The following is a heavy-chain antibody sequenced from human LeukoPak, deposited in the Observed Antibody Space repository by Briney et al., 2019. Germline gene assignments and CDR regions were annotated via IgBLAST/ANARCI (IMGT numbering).Heavy chain of an antibody. CDR3: ARDHGYYGSGSSLPYFDY. J-gene: IGHJ4*02. V-gene: IGHV3-48*03. CDR2: ITSSGRTI. CDR1: GFTFSSYD. Sequence: GGSLRLSCAASGFTFSSYDMNWVRQAPGKGLEWLSFITSSGRTIYYADSVQGRFTISRDNAKNSVFLQMHSLRAEDTAVYYCARDHGYYGSGSSLPYFDYWGQGTLVTV. D-gene: IGHD3-10*01.